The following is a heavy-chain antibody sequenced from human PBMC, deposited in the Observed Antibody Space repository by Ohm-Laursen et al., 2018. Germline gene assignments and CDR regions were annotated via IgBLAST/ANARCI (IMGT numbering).Heavy chain of an antibody. CDR3: ARGPKDSSGYYFGRSN. V-gene: IGHV3-21*01. D-gene: IGHD3-22*01. CDR1: GFTFSSYS. J-gene: IGHJ4*02. Sequence: SLRLSCAASGFTFSSYSMNWVRQAPGKGLEWVSSISSSSSYIYYADSVKGRFTISRGNAKNSLYLQMNSLRAEDTAVYYCARGPKDSSGYYFGRSNWGQGTLVTVSS. CDR2: ISSSSSYI.